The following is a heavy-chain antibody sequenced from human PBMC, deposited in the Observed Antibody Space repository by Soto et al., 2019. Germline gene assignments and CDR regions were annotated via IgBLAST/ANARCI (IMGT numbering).Heavy chain of an antibody. D-gene: IGHD6-19*01. CDR2: IIPLFDAT. CDR3: ARDRSSSWYNGTFCGDS. CDR1: GGTFTTYD. V-gene: IGHV1-69*06. J-gene: IGHJ4*02. Sequence: QVQLVQSGAEVRKPGSSVKVSCKASGGTFTTYDITWVRQAPGQGLEWMGGIIPLFDATKYAQKFQGRVTITAYKSTGTSYMELSSLRSEDTDMYYCARDRSSSWYNGTFCGDSWGQGTLVTVSS.